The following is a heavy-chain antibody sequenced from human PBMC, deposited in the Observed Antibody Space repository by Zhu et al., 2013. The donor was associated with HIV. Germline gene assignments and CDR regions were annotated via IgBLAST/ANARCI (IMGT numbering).Heavy chain of an antibody. D-gene: IGHD2-15*01. J-gene: IGHJ3*01. CDR2: IIPVFGTT. CDR3: ARRGGPHRGGRWGTFDL. Sequence: QEQLVQSGAEVMRPGSSVKVSCQASGGKLTYKAVSWIRQAPGQGFEWMGSIIPVFGTTKYGQNFKDRVTISTDKSKTTVYMELTSLTPDDTAVFYCARRGGPHRGGRWGTFDLVGPRDKDHRL. V-gene: IGHV1-69*05. CDR1: GGKLTYKA.